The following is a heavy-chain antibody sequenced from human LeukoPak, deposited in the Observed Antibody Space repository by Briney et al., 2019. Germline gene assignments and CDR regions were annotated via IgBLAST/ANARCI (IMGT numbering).Heavy chain of an antibody. Sequence: GGSLRLSCAASGFNFSNYAMTWVRQAPGKGLEWVSIVNSNDRPYYADSVKGRFTISRDNSKNTLYLQMNTLRVEDTALYYCTKARAAVVEAAINYWGQGILVTVSP. CDR2: VNSNDRP. CDR1: GFNFSNYA. D-gene: IGHD2-15*01. J-gene: IGHJ4*02. V-gene: IGHV3-23*01. CDR3: TKARAAVVEAAINY.